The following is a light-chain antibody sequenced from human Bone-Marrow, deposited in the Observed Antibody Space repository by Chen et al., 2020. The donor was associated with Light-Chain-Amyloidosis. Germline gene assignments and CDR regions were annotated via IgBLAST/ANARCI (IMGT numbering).Light chain of an antibody. CDR1: QTIISNY. J-gene: IGKJ4*01. V-gene: IGKV3-20*01. CDR3: QQYGTSPLT. Sequence: DIVLTQSPGTRSLSPGEGANLSCRASQTIISNYLTWYQQKFGQAPRLLIYGSSSRATGIPDRFTGSGSGTDFTLTINRLEPEDFAMYYCQQYGTSPLTFGGGTKVEIK. CDR2: GSS.